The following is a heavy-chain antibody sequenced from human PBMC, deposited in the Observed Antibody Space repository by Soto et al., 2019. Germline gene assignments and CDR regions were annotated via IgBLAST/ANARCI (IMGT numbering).Heavy chain of an antibody. CDR3: ATVGNYGNFDY. CDR2: ISSNGGST. J-gene: IGHJ4*02. CDR1: GFTFSNSA. V-gene: IGHV3-64*02. D-gene: IGHD3-10*01. Sequence: ESGEDLVQPGGSLRLSCVASGFTFSNSAMYWVRQAPGKGLECVSSISSNGGSTYYADSVKGRFTISRDNSKNTLYLQMGSLRADDMAVYYCATVGNYGNFDYWGQGTLVTVSS.